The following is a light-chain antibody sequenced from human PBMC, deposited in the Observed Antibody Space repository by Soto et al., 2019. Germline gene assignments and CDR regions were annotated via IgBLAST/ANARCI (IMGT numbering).Light chain of an antibody. V-gene: IGKV3-15*01. J-gene: IGKJ1*01. CDR2: GAS. CDR3: QQYNNWPEKT. CDR1: QSVSSN. Sequence: EIEMTQSPATLSVSPEERATLSCRASQSVSSNLAWYHQKPGEAPRLLIYGASTRATGILASFSGRGSGPKFTLTISSLQSEDFAVYYCQQYNNWPEKTFGQGTKVDIK.